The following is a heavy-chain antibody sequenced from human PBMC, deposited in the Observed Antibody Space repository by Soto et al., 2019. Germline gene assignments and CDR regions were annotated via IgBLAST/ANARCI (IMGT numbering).Heavy chain of an antibody. CDR3: ARLTTSNQHDAFDI. D-gene: IGHD4-17*01. Sequence: PSETLSLTCTVSGGSISSYYWSWIRQPPGKGLEWIGYIYYSGSTNYNPSLKSRVTISVDTSKNQFSLKLSSVTAADTAVYYCARLTTSNQHDAFDIWGQGTMVTVSS. CDR1: GGSISSYY. J-gene: IGHJ3*02. CDR2: IYYSGST. V-gene: IGHV4-59*01.